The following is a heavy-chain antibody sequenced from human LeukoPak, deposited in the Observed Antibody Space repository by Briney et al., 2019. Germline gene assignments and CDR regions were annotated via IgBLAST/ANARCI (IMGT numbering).Heavy chain of an antibody. CDR3: ARADYGDYTDYFDY. CDR1: GYTFTTYG. Sequence: GASVKVSCXASGYTFTTYGISWVRQARGQGLEWMGWISAYNGNTNYAQKLQGRVTMTTGTSTSTAYMELRSLRSDDTAVYYCARADYGDYTDYFDYWGQGTLVTVSS. J-gene: IGHJ4*02. V-gene: IGHV1-18*01. CDR2: ISAYNGNT. D-gene: IGHD4-17*01.